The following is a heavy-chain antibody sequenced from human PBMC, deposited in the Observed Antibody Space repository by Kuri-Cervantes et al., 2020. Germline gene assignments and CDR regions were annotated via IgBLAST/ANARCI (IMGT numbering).Heavy chain of an antibody. CDR2: INHGGST. CDR1: GGSFSGYY. Sequence: SQTLSLTCAVYGGSFSGYYWSWIRQPPGKGLEWIGEINHGGSTNYNPSLKSRVTISVDTSKNQFFLKLSSVTAADTAVYYCARGSVYGDYVRSTSLAYWGQGTLVTVSS. CDR3: ARGSVYGDYVRSTSLAY. J-gene: IGHJ4*02. V-gene: IGHV4-34*01. D-gene: IGHD4-17*01.